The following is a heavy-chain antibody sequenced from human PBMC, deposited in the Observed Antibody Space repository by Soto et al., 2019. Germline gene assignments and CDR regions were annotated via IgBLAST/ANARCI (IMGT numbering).Heavy chain of an antibody. CDR3: ARQRKAGKVYYFDY. D-gene: IGHD6-13*01. Sequence: LSLTCTVSGGSISSYYWSWIRQPAGKGLEWIGRIYTSGSTNYNPSLKSRVTMSVDTSKNQFSLKLSSVTAADTAVYYCARQRKAGKVYYFDYWGQGTLVTVSS. CDR2: IYTSGST. V-gene: IGHV4-4*07. J-gene: IGHJ4*02. CDR1: GGSISSYY.